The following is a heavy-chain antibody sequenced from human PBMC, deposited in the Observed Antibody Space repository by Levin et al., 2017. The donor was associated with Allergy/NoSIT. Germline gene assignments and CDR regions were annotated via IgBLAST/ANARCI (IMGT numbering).Heavy chain of an antibody. V-gene: IGHV1-69*13. Sequence: SVKVSCKASGGTFSSYAISWVRQAPGQGLEWMGGIIPIFGTANYAQKFQGRVTITADESTSTAYMELSSLRSEDTAVYYCARRQPLMGLGNWFDPWGQGTLVTVSS. CDR1: GGTFSSYA. CDR3: ARRQPLMGLGNWFDP. CDR2: IIPIFGTA. J-gene: IGHJ5*02. D-gene: IGHD3-16*01.